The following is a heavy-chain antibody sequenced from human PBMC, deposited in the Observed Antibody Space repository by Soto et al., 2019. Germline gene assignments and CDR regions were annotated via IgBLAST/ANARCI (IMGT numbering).Heavy chain of an antibody. J-gene: IGHJ3*02. CDR2: IWYDGSNK. D-gene: IGHD3-22*01. CDR3: ARGNYDNSGYYDDDFDI. CDR1: GFIFSSYG. V-gene: IGHV3-33*01. Sequence: GGSLRLSCVASGFIFSSYGMHWVRQAPGKGLEWVAVIWYDGSNKYYADSVKGRFTISRDNSKNMLYLQMNSLRAEDTAVYYCARGNYDNSGYYDDDFDIWGQGTMVTVS.